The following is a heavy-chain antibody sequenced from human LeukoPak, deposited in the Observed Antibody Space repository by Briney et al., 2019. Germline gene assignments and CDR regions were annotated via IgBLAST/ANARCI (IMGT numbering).Heavy chain of an antibody. J-gene: IGHJ4*02. CDR1: GGSISRGEYY. D-gene: IGHD2-21*02. Sequence: SQTLSLTCTVSGGSISRGEYYWSWIRQPPGKGLEWIGYIYYSGSTYYNPSLKSRVTISVDTSKNQFSLKLSSVAAADTAVYYCVGSYCGGDCYDYFDYWGQGTLVTVSS. CDR2: IYYSGST. V-gene: IGHV4-30-4*01. CDR3: VGSYCGGDCYDYFDY.